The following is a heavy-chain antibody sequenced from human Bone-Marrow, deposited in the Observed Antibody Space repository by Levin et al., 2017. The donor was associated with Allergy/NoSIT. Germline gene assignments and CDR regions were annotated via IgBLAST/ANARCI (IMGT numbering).Heavy chain of an antibody. J-gene: IGHJ4*02. Sequence: SQTLSLPCTVSGGAVRSTDYYWGWIRQSPGKGLEWIGSVSYSGNTYYNPSLKGRVTISIDASKKQFSLRLSSVTAADTAVYYCARAISNWPRLDSWGQGTLVTVSA. D-gene: IGHD1-20*01. CDR2: VSYSGNT. CDR3: ARAISNWPRLDS. V-gene: IGHV4-31*03. CDR1: GGAVRSTDYY.